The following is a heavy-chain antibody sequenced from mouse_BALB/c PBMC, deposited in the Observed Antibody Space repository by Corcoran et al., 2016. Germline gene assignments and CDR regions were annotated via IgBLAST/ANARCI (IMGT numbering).Heavy chain of an antibody. V-gene: IGHV9-3-1*01. CDR1: GYTFTNYG. J-gene: IGHJ3*01. CDR2: INTYTGEP. D-gene: IGHD2-4*01. CDR3: ARPYDYDLAF. Sequence: QIQLVQSGPELKKPGEAVKISCKASGYTFTNYGMNWVKQAPGKGLKWMGWINTYTGEPTYADDFKGRFAFSLETSATTAYLQINNLQNEDTATYFCARPYDYDLAFWGQGTLVTVSA.